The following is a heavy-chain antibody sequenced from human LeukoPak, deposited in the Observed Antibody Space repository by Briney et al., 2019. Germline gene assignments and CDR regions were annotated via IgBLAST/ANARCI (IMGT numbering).Heavy chain of an antibody. CDR3: ARQESPYYGLGVDV. J-gene: IGHJ6*02. CDR2: IFPRDSDT. D-gene: IGHD3-16*01. Sequence: GESLKISCKGSGYNFANYWIGWVRQMPGKGLEWLGIIFPRDSDTRYSPSFQGQVTISADKSINTAYLQWSSLKASDTAMYYCARQESPYYGLGVDVWGQGTTVTVSS. CDR1: GYNFANYW. V-gene: IGHV5-51*01.